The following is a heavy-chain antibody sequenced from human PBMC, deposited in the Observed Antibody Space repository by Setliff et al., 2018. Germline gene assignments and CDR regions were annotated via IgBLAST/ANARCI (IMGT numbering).Heavy chain of an antibody. J-gene: IGHJ4*02. CDR2: IRYDSSTK. CDR3: VKGTLPYCTGPTCYPLDH. CDR1: GFDFSSYG. D-gene: IGHD2-8*02. V-gene: IGHV3-30*02. Sequence: GGSLRLSCVASGFDFSSYGMHWVRRAPGKGLEWVSLIRYDSSTKDYADSVKGRFSVSRDNSRNTLYLQMNSLRVEDTAVYYCVKGTLPYCTGPTCYPLDHWGQGTLVTVSS.